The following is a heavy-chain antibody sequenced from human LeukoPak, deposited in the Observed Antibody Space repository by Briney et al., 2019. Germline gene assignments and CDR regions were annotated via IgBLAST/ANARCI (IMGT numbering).Heavy chain of an antibody. Sequence: SETLSLTCTVSGGSIISHYWSWIRQPPGKGLEWIGYIHYSGSMNHNPTLKSRVTISVDTSKNQFSLKLTSVTAADTAVYYCARGSTGAWDYWGQGTLVTVSS. V-gene: IGHV4-59*11. CDR2: IHYSGSM. CDR1: GGSIISHY. D-gene: IGHD1-1*01. J-gene: IGHJ4*02. CDR3: ARGSTGAWDY.